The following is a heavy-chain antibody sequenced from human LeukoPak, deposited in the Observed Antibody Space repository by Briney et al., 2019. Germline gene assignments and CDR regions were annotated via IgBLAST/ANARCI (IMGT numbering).Heavy chain of an antibody. V-gene: IGHV4-39*07. CDR3: ARERGIAAAGTWGF. CDR1: GGSLSSGSHY. D-gene: IGHD6-13*01. CDR2: LYYSGST. Sequence: SETLSLTCTVSGGSLSSGSHYWGWIRQPPGKGLEWIVSLYYSGSTYYNPSLKSRVTISVDTSKKQFSLKLSSVTAADTAVYYCARERGIAAAGTWGFWGQGTLVNVSS. J-gene: IGHJ4*02.